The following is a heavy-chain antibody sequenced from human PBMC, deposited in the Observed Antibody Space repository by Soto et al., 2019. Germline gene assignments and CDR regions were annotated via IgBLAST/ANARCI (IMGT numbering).Heavy chain of an antibody. Sequence: ASVKVSCKASGYSFTSFPINWVRQAPGQRLEWMGWINGGNGNTQYSQKFQGRVIISRDTSASTAYMELSSLSSEDTAVCYCARQSSITFDYWGLGTLVTVSS. CDR2: INGGNGNT. D-gene: IGHD1-20*01. J-gene: IGHJ4*02. CDR1: GYSFTSFP. CDR3: ARQSSITFDY. V-gene: IGHV1-3*01.